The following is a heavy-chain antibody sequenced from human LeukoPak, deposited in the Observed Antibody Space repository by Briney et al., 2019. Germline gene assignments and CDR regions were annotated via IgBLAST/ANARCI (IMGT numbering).Heavy chain of an antibody. CDR3: ARGFDY. Sequence: GRSLRLSCAASGFTFSSYAMHWVRQAPGKGLEWVAVISYDGSNKYYADSVKGRFTISRDNSKNTLYLQMNSLRTEDTAVYYCARGFDYWGQGTLVTVSS. V-gene: IGHV3-30*04. J-gene: IGHJ4*02. CDR1: GFTFSSYA. CDR2: ISYDGSNK.